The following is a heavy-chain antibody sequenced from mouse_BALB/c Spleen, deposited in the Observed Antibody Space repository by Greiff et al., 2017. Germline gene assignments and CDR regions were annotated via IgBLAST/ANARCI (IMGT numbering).Heavy chain of an antibody. V-gene: IGHV1-5*01. CDR3: TRGVYDGYWFAY. J-gene: IGHJ3*01. CDR1: GYTFTSYW. D-gene: IGHD2-3*01. Sequence: VQLQQSGTVLARPGASVKMSCKASGYTFTSYWMHWVKQRPGQGLEWIGAIYPGNSDTSYNQKFKGKAKLTAVTSTSTAYMELSSLTNEDSAVYYCTRGVYDGYWFAYWGQGTLVTVSA. CDR2: IYPGNSDT.